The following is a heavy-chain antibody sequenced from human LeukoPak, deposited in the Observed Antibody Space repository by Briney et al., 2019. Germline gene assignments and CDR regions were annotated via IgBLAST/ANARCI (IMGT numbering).Heavy chain of an antibody. Sequence: GGSLRLSCAASGFTFSNYAMSWVRQAPGKGLEWVTVISTGGSTYYADSVKGRFTISRDNSKNTLYLQMNSLRAEDTAVYYCARGIVVVPAASGKYGMDVWGQGTTVTVSS. J-gene: IGHJ6*02. D-gene: IGHD2-2*01. CDR2: ISTGGST. V-gene: IGHV3-23*01. CDR1: GFTFSNYA. CDR3: ARGIVVVPAASGKYGMDV.